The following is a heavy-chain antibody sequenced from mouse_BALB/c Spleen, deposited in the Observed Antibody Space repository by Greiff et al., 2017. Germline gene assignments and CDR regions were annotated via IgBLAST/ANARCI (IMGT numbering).Heavy chain of an antibody. J-gene: IGHJ4*01. CDR1: GFTFSSYA. Sequence: EVQLVESGGGLVKPGGSLKLSCAASGFTFSSYAMSWVRQSPEKRLEWVAEISSGGSYTYYPDTVTGRFTISRDNAKNTLYLEMSSLRSEDTAMYYCAKGEIYAMDYWGQGTSVTVSS. D-gene: IGHD2-13*01. CDR2: ISSGGSYT. V-gene: IGHV5-9-4*01. CDR3: AKGEIYAMDY.